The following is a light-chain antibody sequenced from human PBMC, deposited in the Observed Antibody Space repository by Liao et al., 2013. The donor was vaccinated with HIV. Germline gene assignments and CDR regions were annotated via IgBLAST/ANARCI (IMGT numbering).Light chain of an antibody. V-gene: IGLV3-21*01. CDR3: QVWDSNGDHAI. J-gene: IGLJ2*01. Sequence: SHVLTQPPSLSVAPGKTARITCGGNNFGSKSVHWYQQKPGQAPVLVIYYDNDRPSGIPERFSGSNSGNTATLTISRVEGGDEADYYCQVWDSNGDHAIFGGGTKLTVL. CDR1: NFGSKS. CDR2: YDN.